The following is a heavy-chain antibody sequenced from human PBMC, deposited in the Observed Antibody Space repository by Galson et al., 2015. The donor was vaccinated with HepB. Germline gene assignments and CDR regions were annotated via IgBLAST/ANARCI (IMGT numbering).Heavy chain of an antibody. V-gene: IGHV1-69*13. CDR3: ATSSDPTVTFDY. Sequence: SVKVSCKVSGGTFSNYAISWVRQAPGQGLEWMGGIIPIFGAANYAQNFQGRVTITADESTSTAYMELSSLRSEDTAMYYCATSSDPTVTFDYWGQGTLVTVSS. D-gene: IGHD4-17*01. J-gene: IGHJ4*02. CDR2: IIPIFGAA. CDR1: GGTFSNYA.